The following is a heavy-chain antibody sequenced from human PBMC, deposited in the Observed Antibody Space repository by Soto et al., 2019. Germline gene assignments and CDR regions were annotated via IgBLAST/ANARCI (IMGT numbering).Heavy chain of an antibody. CDR3: ASGVVAALGGFDP. J-gene: IGHJ5*02. Sequence: QVQLQESGPGLVKPSQTLSLTCTVSGGSISSGDYYWSWIRQPPGKGLEWIGYIDYSGSTYYNPSLQGRVTISVDTSQNQFSLKLSLVTAADTAVYYCASGVVAALGGFDPWGQGTLVTVSS. V-gene: IGHV4-30-4*01. CDR2: IDYSGST. D-gene: IGHD2-15*01. CDR1: GGSISSGDYY.